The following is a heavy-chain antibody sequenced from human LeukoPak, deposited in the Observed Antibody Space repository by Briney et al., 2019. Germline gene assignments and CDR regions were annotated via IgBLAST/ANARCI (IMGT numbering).Heavy chain of an antibody. CDR2: INHSGST. J-gene: IGHJ4*02. CDR3: AHRRGYSYGYFDY. CDR1: GFTFRNYA. Sequence: GSLRLSCAASGFTFRNYAMSWVRQAPGKGLEWIGEINHSGSTNYNPSLKGRVTISVDTSKNQFSLKLSSVTAADTAVYYCAHRRGYSYGYFDYWGQGTLVTVSS. D-gene: IGHD5-18*01. V-gene: IGHV4-34*08.